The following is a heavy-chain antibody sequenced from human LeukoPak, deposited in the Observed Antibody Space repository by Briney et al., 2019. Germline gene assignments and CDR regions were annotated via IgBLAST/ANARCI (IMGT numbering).Heavy chain of an antibody. V-gene: IGHV3-30-3*01. CDR2: VSNDGSKT. Sequence: TGGSLRLSCAASGFTFSSYAMHWVRQAPGKGLEWVAVVSNDGSKTFYADSVAGRFTLSRDKSKKTVHLQMNSLRVDDTALYFCVRQIVGATTYFDYWGQGTLVTVSS. J-gene: IGHJ4*02. CDR1: GFTFSSYA. CDR3: VRQIVGATTYFDY. D-gene: IGHD1-26*01.